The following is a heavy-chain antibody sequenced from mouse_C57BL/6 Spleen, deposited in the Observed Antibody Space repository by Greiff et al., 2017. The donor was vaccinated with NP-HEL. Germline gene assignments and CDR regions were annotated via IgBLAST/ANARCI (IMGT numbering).Heavy chain of an antibody. CDR2: IDPENGDT. V-gene: IGHV14-4*01. CDR3: TTPHYYGSYYFDY. CDR1: GFNIKDDY. D-gene: IGHD1-1*01. J-gene: IGHJ2*01. Sequence: VQLKESGAELVRPGASVKLSCTASGFNIKDDYMHWVKQRPEQGLEWIGWIDPENGDTEYASKFQGKATITADTSSNTAYLQLSSLTSEDTAVYYCTTPHYYGSYYFDYWGQGTTLTVSS.